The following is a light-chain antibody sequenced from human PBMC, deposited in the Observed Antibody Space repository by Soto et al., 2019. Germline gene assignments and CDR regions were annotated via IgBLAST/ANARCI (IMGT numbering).Light chain of an antibody. CDR1: QSVSSTY. V-gene: IGKV3-20*01. CDR3: QQYGSSPWT. Sequence: EIVLTQSPDTLSLFPGERATLSCRASQSVSSTYLAWYQQKLGQAPRLLIFGASSRATGIPDRFSGSGSGTDFTLTISRMEPEDFAVYYCQQYGSSPWTFGQGTKVDIK. CDR2: GAS. J-gene: IGKJ1*01.